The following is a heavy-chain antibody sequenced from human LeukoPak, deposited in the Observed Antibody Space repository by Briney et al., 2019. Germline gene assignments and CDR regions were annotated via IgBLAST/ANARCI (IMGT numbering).Heavy chain of an antibody. J-gene: IGHJ4*02. CDR2: INSDGSST. CDR1: GFTFSSYW. D-gene: IGHD5-18*01. V-gene: IGHV3-74*01. Sequence: GGSLRLSCAASGFTFSSYWMHWVRQAPGKGLVLVSRINSDGSSTSYADSVKGRFTISRDNAKNTLYLQMNSLRAEDTAVYYCASSGYSYGDFDYWGQGTLVTVSS. CDR3: ASSGYSYGDFDY.